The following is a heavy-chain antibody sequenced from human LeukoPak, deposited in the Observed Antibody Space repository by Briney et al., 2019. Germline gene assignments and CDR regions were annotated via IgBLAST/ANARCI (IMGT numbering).Heavy chain of an antibody. CDR2: IIPIFGTA. CDR1: GGTFSSYA. D-gene: IGHD4-11*01. V-gene: IGHV1-69*13. Sequence: ASVKVSCKASGGTFSSYAISWVRQAPGQGLEWMGGIIPIFGTANYAQKFQGRVTITADESTSTAYMELSSLRSEDTAVYYCARAETHSNMGLGAFDIWGQGTMVTVSS. J-gene: IGHJ3*02. CDR3: ARAETHSNMGLGAFDI.